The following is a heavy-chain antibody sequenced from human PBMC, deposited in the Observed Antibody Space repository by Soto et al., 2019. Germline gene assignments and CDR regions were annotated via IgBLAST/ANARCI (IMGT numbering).Heavy chain of an antibody. D-gene: IGHD5-18*01. Sequence: QVQLQESGPGLVKPSETLSLTCTVSGGSISSYYWSWIRQPPGKGLEWSGYIYYSGSTNSNPSLKSRVTISVDTSKNQFSLKLSSVTAADTAVYYCARDSSIYSYGYRGGLRLDYYYYMDVWGKGTTVTVSS. CDR1: GGSISSYY. J-gene: IGHJ6*03. CDR2: IYYSGST. V-gene: IGHV4-59*01. CDR3: ARDSSIYSYGYRGGLRLDYYYYMDV.